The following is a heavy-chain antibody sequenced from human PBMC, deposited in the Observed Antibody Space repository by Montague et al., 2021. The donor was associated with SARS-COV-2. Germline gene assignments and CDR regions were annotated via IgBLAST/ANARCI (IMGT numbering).Heavy chain of an antibody. J-gene: IGHJ3*02. D-gene: IGHD6-19*01. CDR3: ARHDIDKVQWLVLIESNNYAFDI. Sequence: SETLSLTCTVSGCSISSSCYYWGWIRQPPGKVLERIGSIQYSGSTYYHPSLKRRTTISVATSKNQFSLKLSSVTADDTAVYYCARHDIDKVQWLVLIESNNYAFDIWGQGTMVTVSS. V-gene: IGHV4-39*01. CDR2: IQYSGST. CDR1: GCSISSSCYY.